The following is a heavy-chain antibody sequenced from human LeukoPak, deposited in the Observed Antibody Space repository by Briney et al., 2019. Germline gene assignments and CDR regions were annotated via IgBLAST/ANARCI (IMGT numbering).Heavy chain of an antibody. CDR3: ARLHMVRGVILLDY. CDR1: GGSFSGYY. J-gene: IGHJ4*02. Sequence: SETLSLTCAVYGGSFSGYYWSWIRQPPGKGLEWIGEINHSGSTNYNPSLKSPVTISVDTSKNQFSLKLSSVTAADTAVYYCARLHMVRGVILLDYWGQGSLVTVSS. CDR2: INHSGST. V-gene: IGHV4-34*01. D-gene: IGHD3-10*01.